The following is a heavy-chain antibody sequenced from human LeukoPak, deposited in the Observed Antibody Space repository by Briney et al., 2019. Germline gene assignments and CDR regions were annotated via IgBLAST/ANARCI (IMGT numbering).Heavy chain of an antibody. V-gene: IGHV1-8*01. Sequence: GASVKVSCKASGYTFSNFDINWVRQATGQGPEWMGWMNPESGNTGYAQKFQGRVTMTRDSSKSTAYMELISLRFKDTAIYYCTRAIRHQLLSDYWGQGTLVTVSS. CDR2: MNPESGNT. J-gene: IGHJ4*02. CDR1: GYTFSNFD. CDR3: TRAIRHQLLSDY. D-gene: IGHD2-2*01.